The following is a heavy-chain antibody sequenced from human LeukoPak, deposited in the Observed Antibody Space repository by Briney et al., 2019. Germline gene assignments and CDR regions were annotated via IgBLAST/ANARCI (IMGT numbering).Heavy chain of an antibody. CDR1: GFTFSSYS. CDR3: ASACGGDCYKSASDY. CDR2: IGSSSSYI. Sequence: GGSLRLSCAASGFTFSSYSMNWVRQAPGKGLEWVSSIGSSSSYIYYADSVKGRFTISRDNGKNSLYLQMNSLRAEDTAVYYCASACGGDCYKSASDYWGQGTLVTVSS. J-gene: IGHJ4*02. V-gene: IGHV3-21*01. D-gene: IGHD2-21*02.